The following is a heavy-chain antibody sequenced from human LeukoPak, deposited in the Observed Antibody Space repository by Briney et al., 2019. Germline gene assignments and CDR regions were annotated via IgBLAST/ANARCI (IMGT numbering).Heavy chain of an antibody. CDR1: GFTFSSYG. Sequence: GGSLRLSCAASGFTFSSYGMHWVRQAPGKGLEWVAVIWYDGSNKYYADSVKGRFTISRDNSKNTLYLQMNSLRAEDTAVYYCARDASISCPDYWGQGTLVTVSS. J-gene: IGHJ4*02. V-gene: IGHV3-33*01. CDR3: ARDASISCPDY. D-gene: IGHD2-2*01. CDR2: IWYDGSNK.